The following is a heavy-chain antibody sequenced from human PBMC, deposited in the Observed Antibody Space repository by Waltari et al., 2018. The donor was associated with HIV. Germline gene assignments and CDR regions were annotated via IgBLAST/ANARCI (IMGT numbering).Heavy chain of an antibody. V-gene: IGHV3-7*04. J-gene: IGHJ4*02. CDR2: IKQDGSEK. D-gene: IGHD2-15*01. CDR1: GFTFSSYW. CDR3: ARGRTSGPRRFDY. Sequence: EVQLVESGGGLVQPGGSLRLSCAASGFTFSSYWMSWVRQAPGKGLEWVANIKQDGSEKYYVDSVKGRFTSSRDNAKNSLYLQMNSLRAEDTAVYYWARGRTSGPRRFDYWGQGTLVTVSS.